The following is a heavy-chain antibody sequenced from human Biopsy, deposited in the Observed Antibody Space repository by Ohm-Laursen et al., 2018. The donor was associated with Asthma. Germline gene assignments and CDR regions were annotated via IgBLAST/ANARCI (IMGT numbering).Heavy chain of an antibody. V-gene: IGHV3-53*01. J-gene: IGHJ4*02. D-gene: IGHD6-19*01. CDR1: GFAVSRDY. Sequence: GSLRLSCAASGFAVSRDYMFWVRQAPGKGLEWVSVIYSGGISHTADSVRGRFTISRDFSKNTLHLQMHSLRVEDTAVYYCARGDSSGWSHYYFDYWGQGTLVTVSS. CDR3: ARGDSSGWSHYYFDY. CDR2: IYSGGIS.